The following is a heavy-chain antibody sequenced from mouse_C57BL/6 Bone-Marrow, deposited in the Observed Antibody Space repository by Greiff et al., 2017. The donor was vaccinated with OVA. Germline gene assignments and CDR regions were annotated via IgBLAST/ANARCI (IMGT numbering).Heavy chain of an antibody. J-gene: IGHJ3*01. CDR3: VRTAQATAWFAY. CDR1: GFSFNTYA. D-gene: IGHD3-2*02. CDR2: IRSKSNNYAT. Sequence: EVQLQESGGGLVQPKGSLKLSCAASGFSFNTYAMNWVRQAPGKGLEWVARIRSKSNNYATYYADSVKDRFTISRDDSESMLYLQMNNLKTEDTAMYYCVRTAQATAWFAYWGQGTLVTVSA. V-gene: IGHV10-1*01.